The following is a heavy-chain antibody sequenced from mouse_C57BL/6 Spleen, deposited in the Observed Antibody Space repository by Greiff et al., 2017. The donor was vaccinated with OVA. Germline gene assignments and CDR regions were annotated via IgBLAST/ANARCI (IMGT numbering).Heavy chain of an antibody. CDR1: GFTFSNYW. J-gene: IGHJ1*03. CDR3: NPFYYYGSRNWYFDV. CDR2: IRLKSDNYAT. Sequence: EVHLVESGGGLVQPGGSMKLSCVASGFTFSNYWMNWVRQSPEKGLEWVAQIRLKSDNYATHYAESVKGRFTISRDDSKSSVYLQMNNLRAEDTGIYYCNPFYYYGSRNWYFDVWGTGTTVTVSS. D-gene: IGHD1-1*01. V-gene: IGHV6-3*01.